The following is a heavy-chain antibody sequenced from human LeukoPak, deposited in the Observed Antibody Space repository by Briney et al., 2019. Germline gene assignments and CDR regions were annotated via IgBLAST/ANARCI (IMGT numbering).Heavy chain of an antibody. V-gene: IGHV3-30-3*01. Sequence: GGSLRLSCAASGFTFSSYAMHWVRQAPGKGLEWVAVISYDGSNKYYADSEKGRCTISRDNSKNTLYLQMNSLRAEDMAVYYCARGFPAGMVRGVIPWFDPWGQGTLVTVSS. CDR2: ISYDGSNK. J-gene: IGHJ5*02. D-gene: IGHD3-10*01. CDR1: GFTFSSYA. CDR3: ARGFPAGMVRGVIPWFDP.